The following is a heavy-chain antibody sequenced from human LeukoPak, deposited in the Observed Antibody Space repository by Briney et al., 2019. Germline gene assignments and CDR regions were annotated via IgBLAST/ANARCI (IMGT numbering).Heavy chain of an antibody. Sequence: SVKVSCKASGGTFSSYAISWARQAPGQGLEWMGRIIPILGIANYAQKFQGRVTITADKSTSTAYMELSSLRSEDTAVYYCAREGPNYDSSGYYYHLDYWGQGTLVTVSS. D-gene: IGHD3-22*01. CDR1: GGTFSSYA. J-gene: IGHJ4*02. CDR3: AREGPNYDSSGYYYHLDY. V-gene: IGHV1-69*04. CDR2: IIPILGIA.